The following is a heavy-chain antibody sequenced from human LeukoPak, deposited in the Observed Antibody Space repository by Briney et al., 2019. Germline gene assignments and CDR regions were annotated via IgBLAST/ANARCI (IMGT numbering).Heavy chain of an antibody. J-gene: IGHJ4*02. CDR3: AKSFGPVIAAAGTGAD. CDR1: GFTFSSYA. CDR2: ISGSGTNT. V-gene: IGHV3-23*01. Sequence: GGSLRLSCAASGFTFSSYAMNWVRQAPGKGLEWVSIISGSGTNTYYADSVKGRFTISRDNSKNTLYLQMNGLRAEDTAVYYCAKSFGPVIAAAGTGADWGQGTLVTVSS. D-gene: IGHD6-13*01.